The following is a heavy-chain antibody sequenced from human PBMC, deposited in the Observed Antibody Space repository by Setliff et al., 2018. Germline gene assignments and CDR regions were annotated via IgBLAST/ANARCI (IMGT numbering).Heavy chain of an antibody. J-gene: IGHJ4*02. CDR1: GGTFSDNA. Sequence: SVKVSCKTSGGTFSDNAMSWVRQAPGQGPEWMGGIIATVGGVSYAQKFQGRVTITADESTTTIYMELSSLTSEDTAMYYCARDPRDVYRRGGDCWGPGTLVTVSS. V-gene: IGHV1-69*13. CDR3: ARDPRDVYRRGGDC. D-gene: IGHD4-4*01. CDR2: IIATVGGV.